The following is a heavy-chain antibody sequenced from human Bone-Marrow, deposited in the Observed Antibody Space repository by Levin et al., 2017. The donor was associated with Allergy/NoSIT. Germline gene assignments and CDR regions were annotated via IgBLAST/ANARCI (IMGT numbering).Heavy chain of an antibody. CDR3: ARDVDKQQSSWADY. D-gene: IGHD6-13*01. V-gene: IGHV3-74*01. CDR2: INSDGSRT. Sequence: PGGSLRLSCAASGFTFGGYWMHWVRQAPGKGLVWISRINSDGSRTDYADSVKGRFTISRDNAKNTLYLQMNSLRAEDTALYYCARDVDKQQSSWADYWGQGTLVTVSS. J-gene: IGHJ4*02. CDR1: GFTFGGYW.